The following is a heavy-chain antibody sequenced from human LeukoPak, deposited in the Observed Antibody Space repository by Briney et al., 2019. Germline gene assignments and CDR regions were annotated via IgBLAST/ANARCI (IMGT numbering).Heavy chain of an antibody. CDR2: ITSRSSTT. V-gene: IGHV3-48*01. CDR1: GFAFSNYN. Sequence: GGSLRLSCAASGFAFSNYNMNWVRQAPGKGLEWVSYITSRSSTTYYADSVKGRFTISRDNAKNSLSLQMNSLRAEDTAVYYCAREGYCSSTSCSPDVFDIWGQGTMVTVSS. D-gene: IGHD2-2*01. CDR3: AREGYCSSTSCSPDVFDI. J-gene: IGHJ3*02.